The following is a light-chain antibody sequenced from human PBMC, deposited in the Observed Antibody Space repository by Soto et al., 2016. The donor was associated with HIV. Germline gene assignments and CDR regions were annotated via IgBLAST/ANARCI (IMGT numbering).Light chain of an antibody. CDR2: AAS. Sequence: DIQMTQSPSSLSASVGDRVTITCRASQSISSYLNWYQRKPGKAPDLLIYAASSLQISLSPSVVCNLKILGTYYCQQSYNTPFTFGPGTKVDI. J-gene: IGKJ3*01. CDR3: QQSYNTPFT. CDR1: QSISSY. V-gene: IGKV1-39*01.